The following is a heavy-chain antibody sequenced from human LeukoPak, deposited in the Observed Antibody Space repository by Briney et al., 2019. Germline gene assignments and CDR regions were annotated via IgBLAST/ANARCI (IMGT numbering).Heavy chain of an antibody. J-gene: IGHJ6*03. V-gene: IGHV4-59*01. CDR2: VDHTGST. CDR1: DDSITMYY. D-gene: IGHD5-12*01. Sequence: SETLSLACSVSDDSITMYYWTWIRQPPGKGLEWIGYVDHTGSTNFNPSLNGRVSISRDTTRNLFSLRLRSVTAADTAVYFCARGRVSSSTWHSTYSYYFYMDVWGKGTTVTVSS. CDR3: ARGRVSSSTWHSTYSYYFYMDV.